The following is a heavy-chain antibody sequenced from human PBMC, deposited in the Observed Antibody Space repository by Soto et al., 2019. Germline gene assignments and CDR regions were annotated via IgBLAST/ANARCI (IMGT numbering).Heavy chain of an antibody. V-gene: IGHV3-33*01. CDR2: IWYDGSRE. J-gene: IGHJ4*02. CDR3: ARFTGSNSAGTLDY. D-gene: IGHD1-26*01. CDR1: GFTFSGHG. Sequence: QVQLAESGGGVVQPGRSLRLSCAASGFTFSGHGMHWVRQAPGKGLEWVALIWYDGSRENYIDSVKGRFTISRDNSKNRMYLQMNSLRAEDTAVYYCARFTGSNSAGTLDYWGQGTLVTVSS.